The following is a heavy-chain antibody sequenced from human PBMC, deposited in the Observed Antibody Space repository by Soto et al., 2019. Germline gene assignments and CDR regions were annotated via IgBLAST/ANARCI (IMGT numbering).Heavy chain of an antibody. D-gene: IGHD3-22*01. CDR2: IYYSGST. J-gene: IGHJ4*02. CDR1: GGSISSGDYY. Sequence: PSETLSLTCTVSGGSISSGDYYWSWIRQPPGKGLEWIGYIYYSGSTYYNPSLKSRVTISVDTSKNQFSLKLSSVTAADTAVYYCARTYYYDSSGLDYWGQGTLVTVSS. CDR3: ARTYYYDSSGLDY. V-gene: IGHV4-30-4*01.